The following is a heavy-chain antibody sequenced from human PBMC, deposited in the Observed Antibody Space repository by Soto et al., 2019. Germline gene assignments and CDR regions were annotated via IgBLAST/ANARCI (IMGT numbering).Heavy chain of an antibody. CDR3: AREYSSPLLGNGMDV. V-gene: IGHV1-8*01. J-gene: IGHJ6*02. D-gene: IGHD6-13*01. CDR2: MNPNSGNT. CDR1: GYSFTDYD. Sequence: ASVKVSCKTSGYSFTDYDIHWVRQATGQGLEWMGWMNPNSGNTGYAQKFQGRVTMTRNTSISTAYMELSSLRSEDTAVYYCAREYSSPLLGNGMDVWGQGTTVTVSS.